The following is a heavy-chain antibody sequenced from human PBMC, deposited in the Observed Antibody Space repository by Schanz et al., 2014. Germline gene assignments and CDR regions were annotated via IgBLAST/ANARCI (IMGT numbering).Heavy chain of an antibody. CDR3: ARDRDQWDGNYLDY. CDR2: INPNSGGT. CDR1: GYTFTAYY. Sequence: QVQLVQSGAEVKKPGASVKVSCKASGYTFTAYYLEWVRQVPGQGLECMGWINPNSGGTNFAQKFQGRVTMTWDTSISTAYMELSRLRSDDSAVYYCARDRDQWDGNYLDYWGQGTLVTVSS. V-gene: IGHV1-2*02. D-gene: IGHD1-26*01. J-gene: IGHJ4*02.